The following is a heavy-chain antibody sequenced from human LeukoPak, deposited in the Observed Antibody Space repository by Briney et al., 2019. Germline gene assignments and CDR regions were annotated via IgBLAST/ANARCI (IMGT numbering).Heavy chain of an antibody. CDR2: INPNSGGT. D-gene: IGHD2-15*01. Sequence: ASVKVSCKASGYTFTGYYMHWVRQAPGQGLEWMGWINPNSGGTNYAQKFQGRVTMTRDTSISTAYMELSRLRSDDAAVYYCARDRLGYCSGGSCYWKGASWFDPWGQGTLVTVSS. CDR3: ARDRLGYCSGGSCYWKGASWFDP. J-gene: IGHJ5*02. V-gene: IGHV1-2*02. CDR1: GYTFTGYY.